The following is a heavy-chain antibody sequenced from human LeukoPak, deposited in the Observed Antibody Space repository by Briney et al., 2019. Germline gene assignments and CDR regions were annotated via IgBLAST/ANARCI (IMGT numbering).Heavy chain of an antibody. CDR3: AKDSGGSGWYLGP. CDR1: GGSFSGYY. Sequence: SETLSLTCAVYGGSFSGYYWSWIRQPPGKGLEWIGEINHSGSTNYNPSLKSRVTISVDTSKNQFSLKLSSVTAEDTAVYYCAKDSGGSGWYLGPWGQGTLVTVSS. V-gene: IGHV4-34*01. D-gene: IGHD6-19*01. J-gene: IGHJ5*02. CDR2: INHSGST.